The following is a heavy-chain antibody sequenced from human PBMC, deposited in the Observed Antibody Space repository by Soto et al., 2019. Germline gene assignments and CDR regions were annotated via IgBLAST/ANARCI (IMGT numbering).Heavy chain of an antibody. V-gene: IGHV4-59*08. J-gene: IGHJ6*03. Sequence: SETLSLTCTVSGGSISSYYWSWIRQPPGKGLEWIGYIYYSGSTNYNPSLKSRVTISVDTSKNQFSLKLSSVTAADTAVYYCGRHEKYYYYYHYYMDVWGKGTTVTVSS. CDR3: GRHEKYYYYYHYYMDV. D-gene: IGHD3-10*01. CDR2: IYYSGST. CDR1: GGSISSYY.